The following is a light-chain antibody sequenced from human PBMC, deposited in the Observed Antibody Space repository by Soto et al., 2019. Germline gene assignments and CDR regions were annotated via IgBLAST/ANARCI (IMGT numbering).Light chain of an antibody. CDR1: QSLTKW. V-gene: IGKV1-5*03. Sequence: DIHMTQSPSTLSASVGDIVTITCGASQSLTKWLAWYQQKPGKAPNLVIYKSSSLESRDPSRFSGSGSGTEFTLTISSLQPDDFATYYCQHWTDYSWTFGQGTKVEVK. CDR2: KSS. CDR3: QHWTDYSWT. J-gene: IGKJ1*01.